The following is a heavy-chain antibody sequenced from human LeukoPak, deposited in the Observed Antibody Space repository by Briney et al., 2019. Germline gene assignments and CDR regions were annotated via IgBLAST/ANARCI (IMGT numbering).Heavy chain of an antibody. Sequence: SVKVSCKASGGTFSSYAISWVRQAPGQGLEWMGGIIPIFGTANYAQKFQGRVTISADESTSTAYMELSSLRSEDTAVYYCARGGYYDILTGYPHPFDYWGQGTLVTVSS. V-gene: IGHV1-69*13. CDR2: IIPIFGTA. D-gene: IGHD3-9*01. CDR1: GGTFSSYA. CDR3: ARGGYYDILTGYPHPFDY. J-gene: IGHJ4*02.